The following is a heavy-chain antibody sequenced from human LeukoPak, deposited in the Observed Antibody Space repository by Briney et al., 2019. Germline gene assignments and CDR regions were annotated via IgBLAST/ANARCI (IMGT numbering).Heavy chain of an antibody. CDR2: INPSGGST. CDR3: ARDPSGIAARRGRFDY. Sequence: ASVKVSCKASGYTFTSYYMHWVRQAPGQGLEWMGIINPSGGSTSYAQKFQGRVTTTRDMSTSTVYMELSSLRSEDTAVYYCARDPSGIAARRGRFDYWGQGTLVTVSS. CDR1: GYTFTSYY. V-gene: IGHV1-46*01. J-gene: IGHJ4*02. D-gene: IGHD6-6*01.